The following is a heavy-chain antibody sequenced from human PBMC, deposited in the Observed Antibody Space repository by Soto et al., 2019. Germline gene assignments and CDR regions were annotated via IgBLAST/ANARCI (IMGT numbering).Heavy chain of an antibody. J-gene: IGHJ1*01. CDR2: ISYDGSNK. CDR3: ARDPLRGYYDSSGTSAEYFQH. Sequence: QVQLVESGGGVVQPGRSLRLSCAASGFTFSSYAMHWVRQAPGKGLEWVAVISYDGSNKYYADPVKGRFTISRDNSKNTLYLQMNSLRAEDTAVYYCARDPLRGYYDSSGTSAEYFQHWGQGTLVTVSS. D-gene: IGHD3-22*01. V-gene: IGHV3-30-3*01. CDR1: GFTFSSYA.